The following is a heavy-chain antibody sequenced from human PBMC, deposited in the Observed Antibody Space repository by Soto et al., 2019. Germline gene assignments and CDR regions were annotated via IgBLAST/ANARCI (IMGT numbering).Heavy chain of an antibody. J-gene: IGHJ4*02. CDR2: IYYSGTT. CDR1: GYSISSSNW. V-gene: IGHV4-28*01. CDR3: ARREIQGPIDC. Sequence: QVQLQESGPGLVKPSDTLSLTCAVSGYSISSSNWWGWIRQPPGKGLEWIGYIYYSGTTFYNPSLKSRVTMSGDTSTNQCSLRLTSVTAVDTAVYYCARREIQGPIDCWGQGTLVTVSS. D-gene: IGHD1-26*01.